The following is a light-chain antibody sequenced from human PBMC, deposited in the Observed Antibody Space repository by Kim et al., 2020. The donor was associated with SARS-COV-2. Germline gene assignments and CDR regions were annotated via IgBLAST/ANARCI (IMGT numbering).Light chain of an antibody. Sequence: DIQMTQSPSSLSASVGDRVTVTCRAGQNIDNYLNWYQQKPGKAPKLLIHSASTLQSGVPSRFSASRSGTDFALTINSLQPDDVATYFCQQSYNVPTFGGGTKLEIK. J-gene: IGKJ4*01. CDR1: QNIDNY. CDR2: SAS. V-gene: IGKV1-39*01. CDR3: QQSYNVPT.